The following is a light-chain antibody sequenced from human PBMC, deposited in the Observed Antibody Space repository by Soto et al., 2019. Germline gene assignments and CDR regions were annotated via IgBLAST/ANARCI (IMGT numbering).Light chain of an antibody. V-gene: IGKV1-39*01. CDR3: QQSYSSPRT. CDR1: ETISRY. J-gene: IGKJ1*01. Sequence: DIQMTQSPSSLSASVGDRVTITCRANETISRYLNWYQQKPGKAPKLLIYAASSLQSEIPSRFSGSGSGTDFTLTISKLQLEDFATYYFQQSYSSPRTFGKGTKV. CDR2: AAS.